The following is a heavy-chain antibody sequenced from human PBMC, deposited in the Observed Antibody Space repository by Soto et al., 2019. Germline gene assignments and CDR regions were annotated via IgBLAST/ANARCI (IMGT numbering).Heavy chain of an antibody. CDR1: GYSISSSNW. CDR3: ARSMGDSSGYRYYYGMDV. J-gene: IGHJ6*02. Sequence: TSETLSLTCAVSGYSISSSNWWGWIRQPPGKGLEWIGYIYYSGSTYYNPSLKSRVTMSVDTSKNQFSLKLSSVTAVDTAVYYCARSMGDSSGYRYYYGMDVWGQGTTVTVSS. D-gene: IGHD3-22*01. CDR2: IYYSGST. V-gene: IGHV4-28*01.